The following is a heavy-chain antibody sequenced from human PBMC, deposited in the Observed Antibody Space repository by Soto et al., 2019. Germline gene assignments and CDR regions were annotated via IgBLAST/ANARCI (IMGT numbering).Heavy chain of an antibody. J-gene: IGHJ4*02. V-gene: IGHV3-11*05. D-gene: IGHD4-17*01. CDR1: GFTFSDYY. CDR2: ISSSSSYT. CDR3: ARVTTVTTNTVDY. Sequence: QVQLVESGGGLVKPGGSLRLSCAASGFTFSDYYMSWIRQAPGKGLEWVSYISSSSSYTNYADSVKGRFTISRDNAKNSLYLQMNSLRAEDTAVYYCARVTTVTTNTVDYWGQGTLVTVSS.